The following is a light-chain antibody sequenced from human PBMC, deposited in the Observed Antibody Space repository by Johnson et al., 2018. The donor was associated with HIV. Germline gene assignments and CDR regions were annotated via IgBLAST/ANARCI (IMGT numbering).Light chain of an antibody. CDR2: DNN. J-gene: IGLJ1*01. Sequence: QSVLTQPPSVSAAPGQKVTISCSGSNSNIGNNYVSWYQQVPGTAPKLLIYDNNKRPSGIPDRFSGSKSGTSATLGITGLQTGDEADYSCGTWDSSLRTGFLATGTKVTVL. V-gene: IGLV1-51*01. CDR1: NSNIGNNY. CDR3: GTWDSSLRTGF.